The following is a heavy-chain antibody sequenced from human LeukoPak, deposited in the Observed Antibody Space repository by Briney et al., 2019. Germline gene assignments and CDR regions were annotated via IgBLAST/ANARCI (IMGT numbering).Heavy chain of an antibody. V-gene: IGHV3-7*01. CDR1: GFTFSSYW. Sequence: GGSLRLSCAVSGFTFSSYWMNGVRQAPGKGLEWVASIKQDGSEKSYVDSVKGRFTISRDNAKNSLYLQMTSLRAEDTAVYYCARDGTAPGLYFDLWGQGTLVTVSS. J-gene: IGHJ4*01. D-gene: IGHD6-13*01. CDR2: IKQDGSEK. CDR3: ARDGTAPGLYFDL.